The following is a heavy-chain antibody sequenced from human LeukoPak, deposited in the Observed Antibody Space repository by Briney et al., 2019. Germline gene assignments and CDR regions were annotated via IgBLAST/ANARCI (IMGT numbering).Heavy chain of an antibody. Sequence: SETLSLTCTVSGGSISSYYWSWIRQPPGKGLEWIGYIYYSGSTNYNPSLKSRVTISVDTSKNQFSLKLSSVTAADTAVYYCAAHDYGSGSYYKEYYFDYWGQGTLVTVSS. CDR1: GGSISSYY. V-gene: IGHV4-59*01. D-gene: IGHD3-10*01. CDR2: IYYSGST. CDR3: AAHDYGSGSYYKEYYFDY. J-gene: IGHJ4*02.